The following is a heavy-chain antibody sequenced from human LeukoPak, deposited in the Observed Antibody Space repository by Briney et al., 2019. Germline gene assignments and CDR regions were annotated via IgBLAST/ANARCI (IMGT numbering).Heavy chain of an antibody. CDR1: GFTFSSYA. D-gene: IGHD6-19*01. CDR2: IENDGRSS. V-gene: IGHV3-74*01. Sequence: QPGGSLRLSCAASGFTFSSYAMSWVRQAPGKGLEWVSRIENDGRSSTYAASVKGRFTISRDNAKNMLYLQMNDLRVEDTAFYYCAFRSVAGRGVDNWGQGTLVTVSS. J-gene: IGHJ4*02. CDR3: AFRSVAGRGVDN.